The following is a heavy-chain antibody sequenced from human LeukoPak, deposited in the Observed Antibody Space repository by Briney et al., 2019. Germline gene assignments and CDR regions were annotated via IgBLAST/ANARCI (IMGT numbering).Heavy chain of an antibody. Sequence: ASVKVSCKASGYIFTSYGISWVRQAPGQGLEWVGWISVYNGNTNYAQKLQGRVTMTTDTSTSTAYMELRSLRSDDTAVYYCARALVDGYKELGYWGQGTLVTVSS. CDR2: ISVYNGNT. D-gene: IGHD5-24*01. V-gene: IGHV1-18*01. CDR1: GYIFTSYG. J-gene: IGHJ4*02. CDR3: ARALVDGYKELGY.